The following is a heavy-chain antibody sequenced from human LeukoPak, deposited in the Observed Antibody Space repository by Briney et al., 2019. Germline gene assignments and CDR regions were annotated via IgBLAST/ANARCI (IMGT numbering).Heavy chain of an antibody. D-gene: IGHD2-15*01. J-gene: IGHJ5*02. Sequence: GGSLRLSCAASGFTFSSYWMHWVRQVPGKGLVWVSRINTDGSSTSYADSVKGRFTISRDNAKNTLYLQMNSLRAEDTAVYYCARGGYTTWFDPWGQGTLVTVSS. CDR2: INTDGSST. CDR1: GFTFSSYW. CDR3: ARGGYTTWFDP. V-gene: IGHV3-74*01.